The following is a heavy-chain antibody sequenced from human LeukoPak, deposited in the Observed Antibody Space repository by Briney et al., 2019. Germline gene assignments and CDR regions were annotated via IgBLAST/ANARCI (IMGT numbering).Heavy chain of an antibody. CDR1: GYSISSDYY. Sequence: PSETLSLTCTFSGYSISSDYYWGWSRQPPGKGLEWIGSIYHSGSTYYNRALHSRPTISVDTSKNQLSLRLSSVTAADTAVYYCARLPCSGGSCYWRDAFDIWGQGTMVTVSS. V-gene: IGHV4-38-2*02. J-gene: IGHJ3*02. D-gene: IGHD2-15*01. CDR3: ARLPCSGGSCYWRDAFDI. CDR2: IYHSGST.